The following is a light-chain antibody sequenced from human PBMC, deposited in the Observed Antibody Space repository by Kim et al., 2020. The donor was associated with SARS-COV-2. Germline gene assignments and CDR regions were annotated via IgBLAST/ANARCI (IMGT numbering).Light chain of an antibody. V-gene: IGKV1-8*01. CDR2: AAS. J-gene: IGKJ4*01. CDR3: QQYYTYPLT. CDR1: QGISSS. Sequence: AIRMTQSPSSLSASTGDRVTITCRASQGISSSLAWYQQTPGKAPKLLIYAASTLQSGVPSRFNGSGSATDFTLTISCLQSEDFATYYCQQYYTYPLTFGGGTKVDIK.